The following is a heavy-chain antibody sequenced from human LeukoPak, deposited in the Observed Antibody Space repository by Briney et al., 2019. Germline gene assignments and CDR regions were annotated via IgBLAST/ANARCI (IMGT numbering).Heavy chain of an antibody. J-gene: IGHJ4*02. CDR2: IKQDESEK. CDR3: VKPYYYSSGSFN. V-gene: IGHV3-7*01. Sequence: GGSLRLSCSASGFTFTSYWMNWVRQAPGKGLEWVANIKQDESEKNYVDSVKGRLTISRDNAKNSLHLQMNSLRAEDTAMYYCVKPYYYSSGSFNWGQGTLVTVSS. D-gene: IGHD3-10*01. CDR1: GFTFTSYW.